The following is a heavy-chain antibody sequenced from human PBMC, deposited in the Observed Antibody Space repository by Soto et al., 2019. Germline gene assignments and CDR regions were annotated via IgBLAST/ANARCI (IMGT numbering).Heavy chain of an antibody. V-gene: IGHV1-18*01. D-gene: IGHD2-8*01. CDR1: GYTFTSVV. CDR3: ARDRSMYYGMDV. Sequence: QVQLVQSGGEVKKPGASVKVSCKATGYTFTSVVISWVRQAPGQGLEWMGWISAYNGNTNYAQKLQGRVTMTTDTSTSTAYMELRSLTSDDTAVYYCARDRSMYYGMDVWGQGTTVTVSS. J-gene: IGHJ6*02. CDR2: ISAYNGNT.